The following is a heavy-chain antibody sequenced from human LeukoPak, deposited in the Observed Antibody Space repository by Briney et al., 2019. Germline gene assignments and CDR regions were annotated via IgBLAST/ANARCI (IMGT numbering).Heavy chain of an antibody. V-gene: IGHV4-31*03. CDR1: GGSISSGGYY. CDR3: ARAIDYYDSSGYGGPALDY. J-gene: IGHJ4*02. Sequence: SETLSLTCTVSGGSISSGGYYWSWIRQHPGKGLEWIGYIYYSGSTYYNPSLKSRVTISVDTSKNQISLKLSSVTAADTAVYYCARAIDYYDSSGYGGPALDYWGQGTLVTVSS. CDR2: IYYSGST. D-gene: IGHD3-22*01.